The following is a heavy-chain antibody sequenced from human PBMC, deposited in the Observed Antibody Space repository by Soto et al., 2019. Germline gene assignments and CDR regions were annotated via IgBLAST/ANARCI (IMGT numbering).Heavy chain of an antibody. Sequence: QVQLVQSGAEVKKPGSSVKVSCTASGDTFSSYTISWVRQAPRQGLEWMGRIIPILGIANYAQKFQGRVTITADKSTSTAYMELSSLRSEDTAVYYCARALGGHDPKPDYWGQGTLVTVSS. CDR3: ARALGGHDPKPDY. CDR1: GDTFSSYT. J-gene: IGHJ4*02. V-gene: IGHV1-69*02. CDR2: IIPILGIA. D-gene: IGHD5-12*01.